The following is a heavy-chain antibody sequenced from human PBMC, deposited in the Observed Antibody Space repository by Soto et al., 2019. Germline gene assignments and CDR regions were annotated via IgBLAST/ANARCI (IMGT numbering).Heavy chain of an antibody. J-gene: IGHJ4*01. V-gene: IGHV5-51*01. CDR1: RYRFTTYW. CDR2: IYPDDSDI. D-gene: IGHD4-17*01. Sequence: GESLQISCKGSRYRFTTYWIGWVRQMPGKGLEWMGIIYPDDSDIRYSPSFQGQVTISADKSISTAYLQWSSLKASDTAMYYCARWAEGVTTPHFDYWGQGTLVTVSS. CDR3: ARWAEGVTTPHFDY.